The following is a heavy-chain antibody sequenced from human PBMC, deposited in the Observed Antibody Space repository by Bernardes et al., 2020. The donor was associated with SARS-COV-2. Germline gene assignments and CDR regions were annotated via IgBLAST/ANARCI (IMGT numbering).Heavy chain of an antibody. CDR3: ARLLDCSDGGCP. J-gene: IGHJ5*02. D-gene: IGHD2-15*01. V-gene: IGHV5-10-1*01. CDR1: GYSVTPSW. Sequence: GEFLKSSCKTSGYSVTPSWIRWVRPIPGKGLEWLGRIDPSDSETNYSPSFEGHVNFSVDKSISTAYLQWSSLKASDTAMYYCARLLDCSDGGCPWGQGTLVTVSS. CDR2: IDPSDSET.